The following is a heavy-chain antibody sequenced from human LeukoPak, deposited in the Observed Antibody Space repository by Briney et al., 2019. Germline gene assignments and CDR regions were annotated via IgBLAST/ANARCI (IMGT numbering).Heavy chain of an antibody. D-gene: IGHD6-19*01. CDR2: IYYSGST. Sequence: PSETLSLTCTVSGGSISSSSYYWGWIRQPPGKGLEWIGSIYYSGSTYYNPSLKSRVTISVDTSKNQFSLKLSSVTAADTAVYYCASGGYSSGWYVGYWGQGTLVTVSS. V-gene: IGHV4-39*01. CDR1: GGSISSSSYY. CDR3: ASGGYSSGWYVGY. J-gene: IGHJ4*02.